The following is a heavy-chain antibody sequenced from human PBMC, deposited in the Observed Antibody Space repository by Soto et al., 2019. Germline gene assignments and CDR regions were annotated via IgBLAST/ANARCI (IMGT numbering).Heavy chain of an antibody. CDR1: GFTFSSYW. CDR2: IKQDGSEK. D-gene: IGHD6-13*01. J-gene: IGHJ5*02. V-gene: IGHV3-7*01. CDR3: ARDLGSRARFDP. Sequence: PGGALRVSCAASGFTFSSYWMSWGRQAPGKGLEWVANIKQDGSEKYYVDSVKGRFTISRDNAKNSLYLQMNSLRAEDTAVYYCARDLGSRARFDPWDQGTLVTVS.